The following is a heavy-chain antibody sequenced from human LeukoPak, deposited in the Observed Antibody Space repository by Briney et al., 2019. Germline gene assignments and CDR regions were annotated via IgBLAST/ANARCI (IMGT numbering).Heavy chain of an antibody. CDR3: ARGPRTNVWRNSPRFDY. Sequence: SETLSLTCAVYGGSFSGYYWSWIRQPPGKGLEWIGEINHSGSTNYNPSLKSRVTISVDTSKNQFSLKLSSVTAADTAVYYCARGPRTNVWRNSPRFDYWGRGTLVTVSS. D-gene: IGHD3-16*01. CDR2: INHSGST. J-gene: IGHJ4*02. V-gene: IGHV4-34*01. CDR1: GGSFSGYY.